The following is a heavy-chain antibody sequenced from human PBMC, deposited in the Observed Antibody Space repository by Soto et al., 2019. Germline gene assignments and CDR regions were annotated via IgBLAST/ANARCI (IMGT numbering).Heavy chain of an antibody. V-gene: IGHV3-74*01. J-gene: IGHJ4*02. CDR1: GFTFSSYW. D-gene: IGHD3-10*01. Sequence: GGSLRLSCAASGFTFSSYWMHWVRQAPGKGLVWVSRINSDGSSTSYADSVKGRFTISRDNAKNTLYLQMNSLRAEDTAVYYCAPWFGELLALDYWGQGTLVTVSS. CDR3: APWFGELLALDY. CDR2: INSDGSST.